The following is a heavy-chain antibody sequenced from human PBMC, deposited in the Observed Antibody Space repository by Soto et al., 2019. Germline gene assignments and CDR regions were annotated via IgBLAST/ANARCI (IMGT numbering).Heavy chain of an antibody. CDR3: AKEGEEWELLYGPLDY. D-gene: IGHD1-26*01. J-gene: IGHJ4*02. V-gene: IGHV3-30*18. CDR2: ISYDGSNK. Sequence: QVQLVESGGGVVQPGRSLRLSCAASGFTFSSYGMHWVRQAPGKGLEWVAVISYDGSNKYYADSVKGRFTISRDNSKNTLYLQMNSLRAEDTAVYYCAKEGEEWELLYGPLDYWGQGTLVTVSS. CDR1: GFTFSSYG.